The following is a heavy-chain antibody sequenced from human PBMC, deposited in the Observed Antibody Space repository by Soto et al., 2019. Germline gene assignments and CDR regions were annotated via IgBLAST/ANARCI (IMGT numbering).Heavy chain of an antibody. Sequence: SETLSLTCTVSGDSLSSGVHYWSGIRQHPGKGLEWIGHIYDSVNTYYSPSLRSRVTISADMSKNQFSLNLRSVTAADTAVYYCARVDHRGYFAILTDYWGQGTLVTVSS. CDR1: GDSLSSGVHY. CDR2: IYDSVNT. CDR3: ARVDHRGYFAILTDY. D-gene: IGHD3-9*01. J-gene: IGHJ4*02. V-gene: IGHV4-31*02.